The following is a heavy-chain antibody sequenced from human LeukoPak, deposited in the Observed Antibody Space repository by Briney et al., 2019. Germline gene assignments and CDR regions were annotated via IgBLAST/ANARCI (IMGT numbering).Heavy chain of an antibody. CDR2: IRYDGINK. CDR1: EFTFRTYG. Sequence: PGGSLRLSCAASEFTFRTYGMHWVRQAPGKGLEWVAFIRYDGINKYYADSMKGRFTISRDNSKNTLYLQMNSLRAEDTAVYYCAAMTSVTTGDYWGQGTLVTVSS. CDR3: AAMTSVTTGDY. V-gene: IGHV3-30*02. D-gene: IGHD4-11*01. J-gene: IGHJ4*02.